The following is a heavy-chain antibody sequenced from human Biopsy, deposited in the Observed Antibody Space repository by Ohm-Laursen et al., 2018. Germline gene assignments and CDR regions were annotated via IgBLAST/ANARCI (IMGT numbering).Heavy chain of an antibody. V-gene: IGHV4-39*01. CDR2: IYNTETT. J-gene: IGHJ5*02. CDR3: ARHPTGFWFDP. CDR1: GGSISSSTTYY. Sequence: SETLSLTSTVSGGSISSSTTYYWAWLRQPPGKGRGWIGSIYNTETTFYNPSLKSRVTISVDTSTNQFSLKVSSVTAADTALYFCARHPTGFWFDPWGHGTLVTVSS.